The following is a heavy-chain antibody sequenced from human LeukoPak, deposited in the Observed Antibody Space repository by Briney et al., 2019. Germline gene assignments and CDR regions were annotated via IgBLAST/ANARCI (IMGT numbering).Heavy chain of an antibody. J-gene: IGHJ4*02. V-gene: IGHV3-30*18. CDR3: AKDPFSCRSSGCHGIDY. CDR1: GFTFSSYG. D-gene: IGHD6-19*01. CDR2: ISYDGSNT. Sequence: GRSLRPSCAASGFTFSSYGMHWVRQAPGKGLEWVAVISYDGSNTYYADSVKGRFTISRDNSKNTLYLQMNSLRAEDTALYYCAKDPFSCRSSGCHGIDYWGQGTLVTVSS.